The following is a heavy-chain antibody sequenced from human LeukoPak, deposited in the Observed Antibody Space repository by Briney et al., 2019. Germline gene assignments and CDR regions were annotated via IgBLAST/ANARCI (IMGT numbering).Heavy chain of an antibody. Sequence: PGGSLRLSCAVSGFTFSSYAMHWVRQAPGKGLEWVAVISYDGSNKYYADSVKGRFTISRDNSKNTLYLQMNSLRAEDTAVYYCARVTVVTGNDYWGQGTLVTVSS. J-gene: IGHJ4*02. V-gene: IGHV3-30-3*01. D-gene: IGHD4-23*01. CDR2: ISYDGSNK. CDR3: ARVTVVTGNDY. CDR1: GFTFSSYA.